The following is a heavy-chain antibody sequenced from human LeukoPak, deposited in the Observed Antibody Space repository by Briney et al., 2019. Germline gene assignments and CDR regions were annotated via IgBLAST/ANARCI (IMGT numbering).Heavy chain of an antibody. CDR2: IYHSGST. V-gene: IGHV4-38-2*02. D-gene: IGHD2-15*01. Sequence: PSETLSLTCTVSGYSISSGYYWGWIRQPPGKGLEWIGSIYHSGSTNYNPSLKSRVTISVDTSKNQFSLKLSSVTAADTAVYYCARGRGARRNCSGGSCYPTLFLVWGQGTLVTVSS. CDR1: GYSISSGYY. J-gene: IGHJ4*02. CDR3: ARGRGARRNCSGGSCYPTLFLV.